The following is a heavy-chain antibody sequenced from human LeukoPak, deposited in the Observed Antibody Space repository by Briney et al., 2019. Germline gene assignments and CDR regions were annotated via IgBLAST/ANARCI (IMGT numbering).Heavy chain of an antibody. CDR1: GGTFSSYA. V-gene: IGHV1-69*01. D-gene: IGHD6-6*01. Sequence: SVKVSCKASGGTFSSYAISWVRQAPGQGLEWMGGIIPIFGTANYAQKFQGRVTITADESTSTAYMELSSLRSEDTAVYYCARLPLRSIAVGYYGMDVWGQGTTVTVAS. CDR2: IIPIFGTA. J-gene: IGHJ6*02. CDR3: ARLPLRSIAVGYYGMDV.